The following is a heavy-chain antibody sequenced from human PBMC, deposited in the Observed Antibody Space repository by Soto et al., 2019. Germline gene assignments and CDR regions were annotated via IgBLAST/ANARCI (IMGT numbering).Heavy chain of an antibody. CDR3: ASLVAATLSFDY. V-gene: IGHV4-30-2*01. CDR1: GGSISSGGYS. D-gene: IGHD2-15*01. CDR2: IYHSGST. Sequence: SETLSLTCAVSGGSISSGGYSWSWIRQPPGKGLEWIGYIYHSGSTYYNPSLKSRVTISVDRSKNQFSLKLSSVTAADTAVYYCASLVAATLSFDYWGQGTLVTVSS. J-gene: IGHJ4*02.